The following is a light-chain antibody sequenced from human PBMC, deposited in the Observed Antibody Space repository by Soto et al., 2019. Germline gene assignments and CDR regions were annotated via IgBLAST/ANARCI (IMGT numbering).Light chain of an antibody. CDR3: SSYTSSSTDV. J-gene: IGLJ1*01. V-gene: IGLV2-14*01. Sequence: QSALTQPASVSRSPGQSITISCTGTSSDVGGYYSVSWYQQHPGKAPKLMIYDVTNRPSGVSNRFSGSKSGNTASLTISGLQAEDEADYYCSSYTSSSTDVFGTGTKVTVL. CDR1: SSDVGGYYS. CDR2: DVT.